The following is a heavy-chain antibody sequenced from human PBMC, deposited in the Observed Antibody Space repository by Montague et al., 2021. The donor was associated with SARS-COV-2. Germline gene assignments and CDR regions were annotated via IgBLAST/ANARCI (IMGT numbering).Heavy chain of an antibody. V-gene: IGHV4-34*01. CDR1: GGSFSGYY. Sequence: SETLSLTCAVYGGSFSGYYWSWIRQPPGKGLEWTGEINHSGSTNXNPSLKSRVTISVDTSKNQFSLKLSSVTAADTAVYYCAMPYCSSTSCYLYYGMDVWGQGTRSPSP. J-gene: IGHJ6*02. D-gene: IGHD2-2*01. CDR3: AMPYCSSTSCYLYYGMDV. CDR2: INHSGST.